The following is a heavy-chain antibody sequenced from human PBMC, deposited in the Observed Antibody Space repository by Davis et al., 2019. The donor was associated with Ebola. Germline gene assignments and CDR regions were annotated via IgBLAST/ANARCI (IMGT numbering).Heavy chain of an antibody. CDR3: ARGRKNYGSGSYYRFDY. CDR1: GGSFSGYY. V-gene: IGHV4-34*01. D-gene: IGHD3-10*01. J-gene: IGHJ4*02. Sequence: MPGGSLRLSCAVYGGSFSGYYWSWIRQPPGKGLEWIGEINHSGSTNYKPSLKSRVTISVDTSKNQFSLKLSSVTAADTAVYYCARGRKNYGSGSYYRFDYWGQGTLVTVSS. CDR2: INHSGST.